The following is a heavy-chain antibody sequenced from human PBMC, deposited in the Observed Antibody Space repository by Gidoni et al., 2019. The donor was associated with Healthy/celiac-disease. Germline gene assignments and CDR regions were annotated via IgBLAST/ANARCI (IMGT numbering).Heavy chain of an antibody. V-gene: IGHV2-70*04. CDR2: IDWDDDN. D-gene: IGHD2-2*01. CDR3: ARIICSSTSCYFDY. CDR1: GFSLSTSGMR. J-gene: IGHJ4*02. Sequence: QVTLKESGPALVKPTQTLTLTCTFSGFSLSTSGMRVSWIRQPPGKALEWLARIDWDDDNFYSTSLKTRLTISKDTSKNQVVLTMTNMDPVDTATYYCARIICSSTSCYFDYWGQGTLVTVSS.